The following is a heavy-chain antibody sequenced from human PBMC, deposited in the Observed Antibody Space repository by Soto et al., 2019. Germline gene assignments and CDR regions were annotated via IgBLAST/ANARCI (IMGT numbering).Heavy chain of an antibody. D-gene: IGHD3-3*01. J-gene: IGHJ3*02. CDR2: INPATGAA. V-gene: IGHV1-2*02. CDR3: ARGGGVGVAGSAAFDM. CDR1: GYPVTAYY. Sequence: QLHLVQSGAVVKKPGASVTVSCSASGYPVTAYYMHWVRQAPGRGLEWMGGINPATGAAKYTQTFQGTVTLTRAPATSRVFMELSGPTSEDTAVFYCARGGGVGVAGSAAFDMWGQGTLVTVSS.